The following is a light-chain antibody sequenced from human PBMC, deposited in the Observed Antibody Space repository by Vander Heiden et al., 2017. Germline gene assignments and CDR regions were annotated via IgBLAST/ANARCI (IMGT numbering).Light chain of an antibody. Sequence: DIVMTQSPLSLLVTPGEPASISCRPSQSLLHSNGKTYLDWYLQKPGQSPQLLIYVVSNRAFGVPDRISGRRSGTDFTLKISRVEAEDVRVYYCRQALQNPLTFGGGTKVEIK. CDR3: RQALQNPLT. J-gene: IGKJ4*01. V-gene: IGKV2-28*01. CDR2: VVS. CDR1: QSLLHSNGKTY.